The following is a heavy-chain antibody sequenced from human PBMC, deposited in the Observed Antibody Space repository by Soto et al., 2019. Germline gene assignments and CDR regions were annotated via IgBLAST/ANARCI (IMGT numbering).Heavy chain of an antibody. V-gene: IGHV1-18*01. CDR1: GYTVTSYG. Sequence: QVQLVQSGAEVKKPGASVKVSCKASGYTVTSYGISWVRQAPGQGLEWMGWISAYNGNTNYAQKLQGRVTMTTDTSTSTAYMELRSLRSDDTVVYYCARDVRGHYYYYGMDVWGQGTTVTVSS. D-gene: IGHD5-12*01. J-gene: IGHJ6*02. CDR3: ARDVRGHYYYYGMDV. CDR2: ISAYNGNT.